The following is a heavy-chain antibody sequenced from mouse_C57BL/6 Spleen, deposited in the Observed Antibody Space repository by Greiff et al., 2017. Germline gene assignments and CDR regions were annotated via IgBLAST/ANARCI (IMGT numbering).Heavy chain of an antibody. CDR3: ARSLYYGSSTAWFAY. D-gene: IGHD1-1*01. J-gene: IGHJ3*01. CDR2: IDPANGNT. V-gene: IGHV14-3*01. Sequence: VQLQQSVAELVRPGASVKLSCTASGFNIKNTYMHWVKQRPEQGLEWIGRIDPANGNTKYAPKFQGKATITADTSSNTAYLQLSSLTSEDTAIYYCARSLYYGSSTAWFAYWGQGTLVTVSA. CDR1: GFNIKNTY.